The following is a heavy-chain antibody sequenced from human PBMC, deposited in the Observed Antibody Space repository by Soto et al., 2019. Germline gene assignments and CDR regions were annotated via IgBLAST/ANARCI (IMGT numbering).Heavy chain of an antibody. CDR3: SIIAFGDLLGPDVDY. Sequence: EVQLVESGGGLVQPGGSLKLSCAASGFTFGGSAVHWVRQASGKGLDWVGRIRSKAKSYATAYAASVKGRFTISRDDSKNTAYLQMNSLKTEDTAVYYCSIIAFGDLLGPDVDYWGQGTLVTVSS. J-gene: IGHJ4*02. CDR2: IRSKAKSYAT. V-gene: IGHV3-73*01. CDR1: GFTFGGSA. D-gene: IGHD3-10*01.